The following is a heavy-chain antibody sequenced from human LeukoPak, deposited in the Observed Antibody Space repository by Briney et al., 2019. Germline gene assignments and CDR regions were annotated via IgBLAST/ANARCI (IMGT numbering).Heavy chain of an antibody. CDR2: IYLGGSS. V-gene: IGHV4-61*02. J-gene: IGHJ4*02. D-gene: IGHD3-10*01. Sequence: SETLSFTCTVSGGSITSGDYYWSWLRQPAGKGLEWIGRIYLGGSSSYNPSLKSRVTISADTSKNQFSLILSSVTAADTALYYCARYYYGSETSIYWGQGTLVTVSS. CDR1: GGSITSGDYY. CDR3: ARYYYGSETSIY.